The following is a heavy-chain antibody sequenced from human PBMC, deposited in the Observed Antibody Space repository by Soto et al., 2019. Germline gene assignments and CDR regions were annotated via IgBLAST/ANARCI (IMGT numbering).Heavy chain of an antibody. CDR1: GFTFSRYW. J-gene: IGHJ4*02. D-gene: IGHD5-18*01. CDR3: VRDFEGSYGYGPFEY. V-gene: IGHV3-7*03. CDR2: IKQDGSEK. Sequence: SLRLSCAASGFTFSRYWMSWVRQAPRKGLEWVGNIKQDGSEKYYVDSVKGRFTISRDNAKNSVYLQITSLRAEDTAVDYCVRDFEGSYGYGPFEYWGQGTLVTVSS.